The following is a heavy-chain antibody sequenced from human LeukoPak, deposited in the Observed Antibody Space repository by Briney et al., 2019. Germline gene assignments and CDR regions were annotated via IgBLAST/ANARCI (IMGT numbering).Heavy chain of an antibody. V-gene: IGHV4-59*08. CDR1: GGSISSYY. CDR3: ARRSLQLWNYYFDY. D-gene: IGHD5-18*01. CDR2: IYYSGST. J-gene: IGHJ4*02. Sequence: SETLSLTCTVSGGSISSYYWSWIRQPPGKGLEWIGYIYYSGSTNYNPSLKSRVTISVDTFKNQFSLKLSSVTAADTAAYYCARRSLQLWNYYFDYWGQGTLVTVSS.